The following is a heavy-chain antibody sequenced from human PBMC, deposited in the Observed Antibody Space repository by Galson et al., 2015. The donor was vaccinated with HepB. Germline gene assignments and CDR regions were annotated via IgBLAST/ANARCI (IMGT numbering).Heavy chain of an antibody. J-gene: IGHJ6*03. CDR1: GGSISSSNW. D-gene: IGHD3-16*02. CDR3: ARVGALHLGELSPYYYYMDV. CDR2: IYHSGST. V-gene: IGHV4-4*02. Sequence: TLSLTCAVSGGSISSSNWWSWVRQPPGKGLEWIGEIYHSGSTNYNPSLKSRVTISVDKSKNQFSLKLSSVTAADTAVYYCARVGALHLGELSPYYYYMDVWGKGTTVTVSS.